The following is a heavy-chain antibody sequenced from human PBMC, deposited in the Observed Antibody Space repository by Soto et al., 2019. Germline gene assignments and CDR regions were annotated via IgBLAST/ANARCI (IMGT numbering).Heavy chain of an antibody. D-gene: IGHD3-10*01. V-gene: IGHV1-69*05. CDR2: IIPIFPTP. CDR3: ARDKVRQQLGGTYYYGIDV. Sequence: QVQLVQSGAEVKKPGSSVTVSCKASGGTFGNSAISWVRQAPGQGLEWMGGIIPIFPTPDSAQKFQGRVTITPDDSTTLTYLQLTSLKSEHTAVYFCARDKVRQQLGGTYYYGIDVWGQGTTVTVSS. J-gene: IGHJ6*02. CDR1: GGTFGNSA.